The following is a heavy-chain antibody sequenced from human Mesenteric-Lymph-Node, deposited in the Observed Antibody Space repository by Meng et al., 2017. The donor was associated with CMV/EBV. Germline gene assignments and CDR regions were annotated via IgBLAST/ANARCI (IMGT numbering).Heavy chain of an antibody. CDR2: ISSSGRST. J-gene: IGHJ3*02. Sequence: GESLKISCAASGFSFSDHWMSWVRRAPGKGLEWVSCISSSGRSTYYADSVKGRFTISRDNAKNTLYLQMNSLRAEDTAVYYCAREEDSSSWGGAFDIWGQGTTVTVSS. CDR3: AREEDSSSWGGAFDI. CDR1: GFSFSDHW. D-gene: IGHD6-6*01. V-gene: IGHV3-21*04.